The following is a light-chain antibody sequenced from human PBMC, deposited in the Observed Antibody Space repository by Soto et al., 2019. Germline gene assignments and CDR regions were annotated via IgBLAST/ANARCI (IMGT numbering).Light chain of an antibody. Sequence: IHLTQSPSSLSASVGDRVTITCRASQGIRLSLTWYQQRPGKAPKLLIYDASTLAGEVPSRFSGSGSGTDFTLTIISLHPEDLATYFCQQFDSYPITSGQGTRLEL. CDR2: DAS. CDR1: QGIRLS. J-gene: IGKJ5*01. CDR3: QQFDSYPIT. V-gene: IGKV1-13*02.